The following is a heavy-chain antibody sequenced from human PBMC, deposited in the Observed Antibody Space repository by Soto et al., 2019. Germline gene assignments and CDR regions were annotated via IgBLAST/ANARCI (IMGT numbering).Heavy chain of an antibody. CDR2: IYYSGST. CDR3: AGEEVPASYYYYYGMDV. D-gene: IGHD2-2*01. J-gene: IGHJ6*02. V-gene: IGHV4-61*01. Sequence: SETLSLTCTVSGGSVSGGSYYWSWIRQPPGKGLEWIGYIYYSGSTNYNPSLKSRATISVDTSKNQFSLKLSSVTAADTAVYYCAGEEVPASYYYYYGMDVWGQGTTVTVSS. CDR1: GGSVSGGSYY.